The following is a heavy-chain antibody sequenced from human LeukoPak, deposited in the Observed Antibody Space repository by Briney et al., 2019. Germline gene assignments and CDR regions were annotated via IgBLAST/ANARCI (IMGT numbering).Heavy chain of an antibody. CDR3: ARDRPVPYYYYGMDV. Sequence: GGSLRLSCAASGFTFSSYWMHWVRQAPGKGLVWVSRINSDGSSTRYADSVKGRFTISRDNAKNSLYLQMNSLRAEDTAVYYCARDRPVPYYYYGMDVWGQGTTVTVPS. D-gene: IGHD6-6*01. CDR2: INSDGSST. CDR1: GFTFSSYW. V-gene: IGHV3-74*01. J-gene: IGHJ6*02.